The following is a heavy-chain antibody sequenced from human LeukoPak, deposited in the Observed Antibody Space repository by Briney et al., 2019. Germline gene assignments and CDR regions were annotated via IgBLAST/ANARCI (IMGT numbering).Heavy chain of an antibody. J-gene: IGHJ4*02. CDR3: ARGRVYYDSSGYYPSFDY. D-gene: IGHD3-22*01. Sequence: SETLSLTCAVYGGSFSGDYWSWIRQPPGKGLEWIGEINHSGSTNYNPSLKSRVTISVDTSKNQFSLKLSSVTAADTAVYYCARGRVYYDSSGYYPSFDYWGQGTLVTVSS. CDR1: GGSFSGDY. V-gene: IGHV4-34*01. CDR2: INHSGST.